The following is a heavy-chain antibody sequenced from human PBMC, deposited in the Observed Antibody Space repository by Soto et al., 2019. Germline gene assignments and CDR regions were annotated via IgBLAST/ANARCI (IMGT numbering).Heavy chain of an antibody. J-gene: IGHJ4*02. V-gene: IGHV4-39*07. D-gene: IGHD4-17*01. CDR3: ARNYGDYSWVFDY. Sequence: ASETLSLTCTVSGGSISSSSYYWGWIRQPPGKGLEWIGSIYYSGSTYYNPSLKSRVTISVDTSKNQFSLKLSSVTAADTAVYYCARNYGDYSWVFDYWGQGTLVTVSS. CDR2: IYYSGST. CDR1: GGSISSSSYY.